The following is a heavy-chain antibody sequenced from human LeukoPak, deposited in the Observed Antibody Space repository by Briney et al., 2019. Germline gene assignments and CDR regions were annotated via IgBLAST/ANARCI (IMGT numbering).Heavy chain of an antibody. Sequence: GGSLRLSCAASGFTFSSYGMHWVRQAPGKGLEWVAFIRYDGSNKYYADSVKGRFTISRDNSKNTLYLQMNSLRAEDTAVYYCASDFWSAPNGVYWGQGTLVTVSS. D-gene: IGHD3-3*01. CDR2: IRYDGSNK. J-gene: IGHJ4*02. CDR1: GFTFSSYG. V-gene: IGHV3-30*02. CDR3: ASDFWSAPNGVY.